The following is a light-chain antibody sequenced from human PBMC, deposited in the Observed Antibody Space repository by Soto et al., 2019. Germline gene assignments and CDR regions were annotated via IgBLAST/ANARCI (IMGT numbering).Light chain of an antibody. Sequence: DIVMTQSPDSLAVSLGERATINCKSSQSGLFSSNNKNYLAWFQQTPGQPPKLLIYWASTRESGVPDRFSGSGSGTDFTLTISSLQAEDVAVYYCQQYYSPPVTFGGGTKVEIK. CDR3: QQYYSPPVT. CDR2: WAS. CDR1: QSGLFSSNNKNY. V-gene: IGKV4-1*01. J-gene: IGKJ4*01.